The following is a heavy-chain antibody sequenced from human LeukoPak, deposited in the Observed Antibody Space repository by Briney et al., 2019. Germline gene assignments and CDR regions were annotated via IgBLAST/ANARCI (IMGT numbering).Heavy chain of an antibody. V-gene: IGHV5-51*01. J-gene: IGHJ4*02. CDR2: IFPDDSDT. D-gene: IGHD4-17*01. CDR1: GFDFTRDW. Sequence: GESLKISCRFSGFDFTRDWIGWVRLMPGKGLEWMGIIFPDDSDTRYSPSFQGQVTLSADKSISTAYLQWSSLKASDTAIYYCARRDPTTVTAFDYWGQGTLVTVPS. CDR3: ARRDPTTVTAFDY.